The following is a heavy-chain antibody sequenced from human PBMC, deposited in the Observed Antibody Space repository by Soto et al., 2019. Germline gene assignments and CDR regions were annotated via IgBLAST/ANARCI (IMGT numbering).Heavy chain of an antibody. CDR1: VYSFTSYW. V-gene: IGHV5-51*01. D-gene: IGHD2-15*01. CDR2: IYPGDSDT. Sequence: PGESLKISCKGSVYSFTSYWIGWVRQMPGKGLEWMGIIYPGDSDTRYSPSFQGQVTISADKSISTAYLQWSSLKASDTAMYYCARRGKGGVLVVPQPPYGMDVWCQGTRVTVS. J-gene: IGHJ6*02. CDR3: ARRGKGGVLVVPQPPYGMDV.